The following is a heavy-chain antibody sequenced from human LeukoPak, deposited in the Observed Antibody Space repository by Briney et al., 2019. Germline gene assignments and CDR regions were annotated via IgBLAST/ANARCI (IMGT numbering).Heavy chain of an antibody. V-gene: IGHV4-4*07. D-gene: IGHD6-19*01. Sequence: SETLSLTCTLSGGSISGYYWSWLRQPAGEGLEWIGRMYTSGTTDYNPSLKSRVTMSVDTSKNQFSLKLSSVTAADTAVYYCARGSGWYMYWGQGTLVTVSS. CDR3: ARGSGWYMY. CDR1: GGSISGYY. CDR2: MYTSGTT. J-gene: IGHJ4*02.